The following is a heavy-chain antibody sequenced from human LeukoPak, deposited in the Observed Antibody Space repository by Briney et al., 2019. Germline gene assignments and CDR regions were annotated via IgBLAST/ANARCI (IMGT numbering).Heavy chain of an antibody. Sequence: ASVKVSCKGFGYTFTTYDINWVRQATGQGLEWMGWVNPSSGVTRYAQKFQGRVTMTRNTSISTAYMELSSLRSEGTAVYYCAKNYDFLTGYASWGQGTLVTVSS. V-gene: IGHV1-8*01. J-gene: IGHJ4*02. CDR3: AKNYDFLTGYAS. CDR2: VNPSSGVT. CDR1: GYTFTTYD. D-gene: IGHD3-9*01.